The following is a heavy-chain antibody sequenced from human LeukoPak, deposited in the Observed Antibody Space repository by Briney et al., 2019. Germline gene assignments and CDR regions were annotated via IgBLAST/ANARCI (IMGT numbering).Heavy chain of an antibody. CDR1: GGSISSSSYY. D-gene: IGHD6-13*01. V-gene: IGHV4-39*01. Sequence: PSETLSLTCTVSGGSISSSSYYWGWIRQPPGKGLEWIGSIYYSGSTYYNPSLKSRVTISVDTSKNQFSLKLSSVTAADTAVYYCATHSSSWGEFDYWGQGTLDTVSS. J-gene: IGHJ4*02. CDR2: IYYSGST. CDR3: ATHSSSWGEFDY.